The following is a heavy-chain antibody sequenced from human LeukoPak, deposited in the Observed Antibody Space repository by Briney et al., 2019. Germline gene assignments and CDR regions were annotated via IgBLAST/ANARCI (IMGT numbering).Heavy chain of an antibody. CDR2: IYYSGST. CDR3: ARDPNLYDSSGYYYY. J-gene: IGHJ4*02. Sequence: PSETLSLTCTVSGGSISSGDYYWSWIRQPPGKGLEWIGYIYYSGSTYYNPSLKSRVTISVDTSKNQFSLKLSSVTAADTAVYYCARDPNLYDSSGYYYYWGQGTLVTVSS. D-gene: IGHD3-22*01. V-gene: IGHV4-30-4*01. CDR1: GGSISSGDYY.